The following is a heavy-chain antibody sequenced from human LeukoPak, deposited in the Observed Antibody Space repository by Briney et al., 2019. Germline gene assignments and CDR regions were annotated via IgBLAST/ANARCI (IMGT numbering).Heavy chain of an antibody. V-gene: IGHV3-48*01. Sequence: GGSLRLSCEGSAFIFSGHWMNWDRQAPGKGLEWVSYIGGDGVAFYADSVKGRFTMSKDDARKSLYLQMSSLRVEDTALYYCAKDRANWAIDDWGQGTQVAVSS. CDR3: AKDRANWAIDD. CDR2: IGGDGVA. D-gene: IGHD2-2*02. CDR1: AFIFSGHW. J-gene: IGHJ4*02.